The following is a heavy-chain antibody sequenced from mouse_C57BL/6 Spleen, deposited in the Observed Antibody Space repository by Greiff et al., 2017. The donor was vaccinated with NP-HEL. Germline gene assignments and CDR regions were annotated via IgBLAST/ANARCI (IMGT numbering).Heavy chain of an antibody. Sequence: EVQLQQSGPELVKPGASVKISCKASGYSFTGYYMNWVKQSPEKSLEWIGEINPSTGGTTYNQKFKAKATLTVDKSSSTAYMQLKSLTSEDSAVYYCARRDWEGAYFDYWGQGTTLTVSS. CDR3: ARRDWEGAYFDY. D-gene: IGHD4-1*01. J-gene: IGHJ2*01. CDR2: INPSTGGT. V-gene: IGHV1-42*01. CDR1: GYSFTGYY.